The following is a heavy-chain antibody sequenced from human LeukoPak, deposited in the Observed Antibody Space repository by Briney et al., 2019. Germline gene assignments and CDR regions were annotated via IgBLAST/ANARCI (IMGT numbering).Heavy chain of an antibody. CDR3: ARDRVGSGWPRPYYFEI. D-gene: IGHD6-19*01. V-gene: IGHV1-2*02. CDR1: GYTFTGYY. CDR2: INPNTGAT. J-gene: IGHJ4*02. Sequence: ASVKVSCMPSGYTFTGYYLHWVRQAPGQGPEWMGWINPNTGATMYSQKFQGRVTMTRDTSVSTGYMELRSLTSDDSAVYYCARDRVGSGWPRPYYFEIWGQGTLVTVSS.